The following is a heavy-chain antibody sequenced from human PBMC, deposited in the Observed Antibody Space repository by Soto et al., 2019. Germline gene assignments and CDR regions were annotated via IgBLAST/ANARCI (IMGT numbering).Heavy chain of an antibody. J-gene: IGHJ6*03. Sequence: SETLSLTCTVSGGSISSSSYYWGWIRQPPGKGLEWIGSIYYSGSTYYNPSLKSRVTISVDTSKNQFSLKLSSVTAADTAVYYCASGAYYDFFYYMDVWGKGTTVTVSS. CDR3: ASGAYYDFFYYMDV. CDR2: IYYSGST. D-gene: IGHD3-3*01. V-gene: IGHV4-39*01. CDR1: GGSISSSSYY.